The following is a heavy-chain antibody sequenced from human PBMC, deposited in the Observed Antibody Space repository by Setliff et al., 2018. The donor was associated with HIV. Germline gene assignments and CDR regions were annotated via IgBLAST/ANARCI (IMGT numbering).Heavy chain of an antibody. D-gene: IGHD2-15*01. Sequence: ASVKVSCKASGFSFDDYYIHWVRQAPGQGLEWMGCVIPNSGKTYYAQVFQGRVTMASDTSINTAYMEVSWLTSDDTAIYYCARDLAYCSGGSCYRPFIYYFYYMDVWGKGATVTVSS. CDR1: GFSFDDYY. J-gene: IGHJ6*03. CDR3: ARDLAYCSGGSCYRPFIYYFYYMDV. V-gene: IGHV1-2*02. CDR2: VIPNSGKT.